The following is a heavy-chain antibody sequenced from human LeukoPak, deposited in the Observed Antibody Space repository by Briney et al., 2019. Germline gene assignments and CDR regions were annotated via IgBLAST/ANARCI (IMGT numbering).Heavy chain of an antibody. V-gene: IGHV3-21*01. J-gene: IGHJ4*02. CDR1: GFILSTYF. CDR3: ARVRGYSFDS. Sequence: SGGSLRLSCAASGFILSTYFMTWVRQAPGKGLQWVSSISSSSSSIYFADSVKGRFTISRDNAKNSLYLQMNSLRAEDTAVYFCARVRGYSFDSWGQGTLVTVSS. CDR2: ISSSSSSI. D-gene: IGHD4-23*01.